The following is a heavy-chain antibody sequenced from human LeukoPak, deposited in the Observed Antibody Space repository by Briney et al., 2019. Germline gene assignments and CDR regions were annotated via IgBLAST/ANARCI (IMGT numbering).Heavy chain of an antibody. CDR3: ARHHDYGGNFGLDDS. D-gene: IGHD4-23*01. V-gene: IGHV5-51*01. CDR1: GYSFTSYW. Sequence: GESLKISCKGSGYSFTSYWIGWVRQMPGKGLEWMGIIYPGDSDTTTSPSFQGQVTISADKSISTAYLQWSSLKASDTAMYYCARHHDYGGNFGLDDSWGQGTLVTVSS. CDR2: IYPGDSDT. J-gene: IGHJ4*02.